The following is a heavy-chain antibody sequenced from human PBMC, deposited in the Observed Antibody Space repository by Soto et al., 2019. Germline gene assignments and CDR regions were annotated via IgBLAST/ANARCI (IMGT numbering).Heavy chain of an antibody. CDR3: ARDLAAVPRAFDY. D-gene: IGHD6-13*01. CDR2: VYCTGTT. Sequence: SETLSLTCTVSGGSISSYFYIWVRQPPGKGLEWIGSVYCTGTTDYNPSLKSRVTISVDTSKTQFSLNLRSVTAADTAVYYCARDLAAVPRAFDYWGRGTLVTVSS. CDR1: GGSISSYF. J-gene: IGHJ4*02. V-gene: IGHV4-59*01.